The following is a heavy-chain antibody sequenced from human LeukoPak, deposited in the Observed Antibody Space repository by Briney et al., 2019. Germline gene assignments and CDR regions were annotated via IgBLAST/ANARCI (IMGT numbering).Heavy chain of an antibody. J-gene: IGHJ2*01. CDR1: GCSISSSNW. CDR2: IYHSGST. Sequence: SGTLSLTCAVSGCSISSSNWWSWVRQPPGKGLEWIGEIYHSGSTNYNPSLKSRVTISVDTSKNQFSLKVNSVTAADTAVYYCARGAATATVYWYFDIWNRGTLVTVSS. CDR3: ARGAATATVYWYFDI. D-gene: IGHD2-15*01. V-gene: IGHV4-4*02.